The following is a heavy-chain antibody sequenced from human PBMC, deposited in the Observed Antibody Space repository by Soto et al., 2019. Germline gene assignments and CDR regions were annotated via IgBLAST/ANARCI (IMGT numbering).Heavy chain of an antibody. V-gene: IGHV4-30-4*01. Sequence: SETLSLTCTVSGGSISSGDYYWSWIRQPPGKGLEWIGYIYYSGSTYYNPSLKSRVTISVDTSKNQFSLKLSSVTAADTAVYYCAREDYGSGSAYYYSGMDVWGQGTTVTVSS. J-gene: IGHJ6*02. CDR3: AREDYGSGSAYYYSGMDV. CDR2: IYYSGST. D-gene: IGHD3-10*01. CDR1: GGSISSGDYY.